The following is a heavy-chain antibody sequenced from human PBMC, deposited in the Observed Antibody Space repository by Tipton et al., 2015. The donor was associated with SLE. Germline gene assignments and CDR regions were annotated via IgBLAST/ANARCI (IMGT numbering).Heavy chain of an antibody. CDR2: INHSGST. V-gene: IGHV4-34*01. CDR1: GGSFSGYY. Sequence: TLSLTCAVYGGSFSGYYWSWIRQPPGKGLEWIGEINHSGSTNYNPSLKSRVTISVDTSKNQFSLKLSSVTAADTAVYYCARFTIFGVVIIQDYYYYMDVWGKGTTVTVSS. CDR3: ARFTIFGVVIIQDYYYYMDV. D-gene: IGHD3-3*01. J-gene: IGHJ6*03.